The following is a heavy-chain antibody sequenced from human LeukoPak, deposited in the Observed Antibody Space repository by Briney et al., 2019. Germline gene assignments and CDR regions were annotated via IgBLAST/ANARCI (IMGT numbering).Heavy chain of an antibody. CDR3: AREGRQYSYGHYRYYFDY. J-gene: IGHJ4*02. CDR2: IYYGGST. CDR1: GGSISSSSYY. Sequence: PSETLSLTCTVSGGSISSSSYYWGWIRQPPGKGREWIGSIYYGGSTYYNPSLKSRVTISVDRSKNQFSLKLSSVTAADTAVYYCAREGRQYSYGHYRYYFDYWGQGTLVTVSS. D-gene: IGHD5-18*01. V-gene: IGHV4-39*07.